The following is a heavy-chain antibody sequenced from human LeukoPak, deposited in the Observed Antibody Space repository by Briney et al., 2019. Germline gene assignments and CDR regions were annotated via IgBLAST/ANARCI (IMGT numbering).Heavy chain of an antibody. CDR2: ISAYNGNT. CDR1: GYTFTSYG. Sequence: GASVKVSCKASGYTFTSYGISWVRQAPGQGLEWMGWISAYNGNTNYAQKLQGRVTMTTDTSTSTAYMELRSLRSEDTAVYYCAREGTNGSGSYSDNWFDPWGQGTLVTVSS. J-gene: IGHJ5*02. D-gene: IGHD3-10*01. CDR3: AREGTNGSGSYSDNWFDP. V-gene: IGHV1-18*01.